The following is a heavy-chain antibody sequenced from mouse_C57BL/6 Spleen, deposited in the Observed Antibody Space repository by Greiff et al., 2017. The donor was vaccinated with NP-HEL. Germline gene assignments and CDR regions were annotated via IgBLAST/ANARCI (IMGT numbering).Heavy chain of an antibody. Sequence: EVQLQQSGGDLVKPGGSLKLSCAASGFTFSSYGMSWVRQTPDKRLEWVATISSGGSYTYYPDSVKGRFTISRDNAKNTLYLQMSSLKSEDTAMYYCARQYYGSSHWYFDVWGTGTTVTVSS. V-gene: IGHV5-6*01. D-gene: IGHD1-1*01. CDR3: ARQYYGSSHWYFDV. CDR1: GFTFSSYG. CDR2: ISSGGSYT. J-gene: IGHJ1*03.